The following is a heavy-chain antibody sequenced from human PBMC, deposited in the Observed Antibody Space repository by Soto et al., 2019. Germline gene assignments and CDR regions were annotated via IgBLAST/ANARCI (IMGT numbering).Heavy chain of an antibody. V-gene: IGHV3-48*02. Sequence: EVQLVESGGGLVQHGGSLRLSCAASGFTFSSYSMNWVRQAPGKGLEWVSYISSSSSTIYYADSVKGRFTISRDNAKNSLYLQMNSLRDEDTAVYYCAREVRRVYYYGMDVWGQGTTVTVSS. J-gene: IGHJ6*02. CDR2: ISSSSSTI. CDR1: GFTFSSYS. D-gene: IGHD3-10*01. CDR3: AREVRRVYYYGMDV.